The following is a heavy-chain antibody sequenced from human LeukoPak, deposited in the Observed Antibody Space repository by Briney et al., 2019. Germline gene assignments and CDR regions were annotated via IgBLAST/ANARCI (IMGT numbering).Heavy chain of an antibody. CDR3: AKDSRGTTTTIYYFDC. V-gene: IGHV3-23*01. CDR1: GFTFSSYA. CDR2: ISGGGSYT. Sequence: GGSLRLSCAASGFTFSSYAMTWVRQAPGKGLEWVSGISGGGSYTYYADSVKGRFTISRDNSKNTLSLQMNSLRAEDTAVYYCAKDSRGTTTTIYYFDCWGQGTLVTVSS. D-gene: IGHD4-17*01. J-gene: IGHJ4*02.